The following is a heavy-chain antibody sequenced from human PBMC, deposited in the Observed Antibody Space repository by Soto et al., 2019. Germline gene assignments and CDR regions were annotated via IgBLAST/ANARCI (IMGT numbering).Heavy chain of an antibody. J-gene: IGHJ3*01. D-gene: IGHD3-10*01. CDR2: VSAYRDYT. Sequence: ASVNVSCKASGYSFSTYEINWLRQAPGQGLEWIGWVSAYRDYTDYAEKFQDRVTMTTDTSTNTAYMELRSLTYNDTAVYYCARDVGDESITYNDAFDVWGQGTMVNVS. CDR3: ARDVGDESITYNDAFDV. CDR1: GYSFSTYE. V-gene: IGHV1-18*01.